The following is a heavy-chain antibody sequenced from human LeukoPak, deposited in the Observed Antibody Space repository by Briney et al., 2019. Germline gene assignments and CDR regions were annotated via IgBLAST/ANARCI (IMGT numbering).Heavy chain of an antibody. CDR1: GYTFIGYY. J-gene: IGHJ3*02. Sequence: GASVKVSCKASGYTFIGYYMHWVREAPGQGLEWRGWISAYNGNTNYAQKLQGRVTMTTDTSTSTAYMELRSLRSDDTAVYYCARSREYSSSGDAFDIWGQGTMVTVSS. V-gene: IGHV1-18*04. CDR3: ARSREYSSSGDAFDI. D-gene: IGHD6-6*01. CDR2: ISAYNGNT.